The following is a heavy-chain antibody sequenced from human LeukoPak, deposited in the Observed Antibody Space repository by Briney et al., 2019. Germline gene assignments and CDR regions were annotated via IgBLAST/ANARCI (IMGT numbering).Heavy chain of an antibody. Sequence: ASVKVSCKASGYTFTSYGISWVRQAPGQGLEWMGWISAYNGNTNYAQKLQGRVTMTTDTSTSTAYMELRSLRSDDTAVYYCASDRPYSSSYLTPVYDYWGQGTLVTVSS. D-gene: IGHD6-6*01. V-gene: IGHV1-18*01. CDR3: ASDRPYSSSYLTPVYDY. J-gene: IGHJ4*02. CDR1: GYTFTSYG. CDR2: ISAYNGNT.